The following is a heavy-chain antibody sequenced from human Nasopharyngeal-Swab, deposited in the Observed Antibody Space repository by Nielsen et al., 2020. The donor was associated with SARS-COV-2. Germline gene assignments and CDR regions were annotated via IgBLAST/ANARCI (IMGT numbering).Heavy chain of an antibody. CDR2: IDPSGST. J-gene: IGHJ4*02. V-gene: IGHV4-31*03. Sequence: SETLSLTCTVSGGSISSGGYYWSWIRQHPGKGLEWIGEIDPSGSTNYNPSLKSRVTISVDKSESQFSLKLTSVTAADTAVYYCVGNGYYALEHWGQGALVIVSS. CDR1: GGSISSGGYY. D-gene: IGHD3-3*01. CDR3: VGNGYYALEH.